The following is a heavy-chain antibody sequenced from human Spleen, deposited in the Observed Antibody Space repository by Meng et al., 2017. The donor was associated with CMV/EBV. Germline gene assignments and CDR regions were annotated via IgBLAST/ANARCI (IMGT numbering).Heavy chain of an antibody. V-gene: IGHV4-34*01. CDR1: GGSFSGYY. J-gene: IGHJ4*02. CDR3: ARDGDGYPTDY. D-gene: IGHD5-24*01. Sequence: QVLLQQWGAGRLKPSETLSLTCAVYGGSFSGYYWSWICQPPGKGLEWIGEINHSGSTNYNPSLKSRVTISVDTSKNQFSLKLSSVTAADTAVYYCARDGDGYPTDYWGQGTLVTVSS. CDR2: INHSGST.